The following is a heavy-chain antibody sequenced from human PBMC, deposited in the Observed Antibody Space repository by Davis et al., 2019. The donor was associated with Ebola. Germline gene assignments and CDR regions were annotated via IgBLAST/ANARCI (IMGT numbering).Heavy chain of an antibody. CDR3: ARAAEDGYNWFDP. CDR2: ISSSSSYI. Sequence: GESLKISCAASGFTFSSYSMNWVRQAPGKGLEWVSSISSSSSYIYYADSVKGRFTISRDNAKNSLYLQMNSLRAEDTAVYYCARAAEDGYNWFDPWGQGTLVTVSS. J-gene: IGHJ5*02. CDR1: GFTFSSYS. D-gene: IGHD5-24*01. V-gene: IGHV3-21*01.